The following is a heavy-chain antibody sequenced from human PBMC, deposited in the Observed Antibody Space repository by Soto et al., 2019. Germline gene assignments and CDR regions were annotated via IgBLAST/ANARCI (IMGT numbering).Heavy chain of an antibody. J-gene: IGHJ4*02. V-gene: IGHV4-59*01. CDR2: IYYSGST. CDR1: GGSISSFY. Sequence: SETLSLTCTVSGGSISSFYWNWIRQPPGKGLEWIGYIYYSGSTYYNPSLKSRVTISVDTSKNQFSLKLSSVTAADTAVYYCARDRKRVYFDYWGQGTLVTVSS. CDR3: ARDRKRVYFDY.